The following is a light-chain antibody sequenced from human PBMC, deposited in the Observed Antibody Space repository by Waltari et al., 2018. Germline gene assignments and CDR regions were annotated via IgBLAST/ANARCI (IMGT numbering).Light chain of an antibody. V-gene: IGKV3-20*01. CDR2: EAT. CDR1: QSISKY. CDR3: QKYGTLPAT. J-gene: IGKJ1*01. Sequence: EIRLTQSPGALSLSQGERATLSCTSSQSISKYLAWYQQKPGQAPRLLIYEATIMATGIPDRFSGSGFGTDFSLTISSLEPEDFAVYYCQKYGTLPATFGQGTKVEIK.